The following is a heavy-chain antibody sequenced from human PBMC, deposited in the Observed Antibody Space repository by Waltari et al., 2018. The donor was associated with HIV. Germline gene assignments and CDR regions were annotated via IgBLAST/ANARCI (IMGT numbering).Heavy chain of an antibody. J-gene: IGHJ4*02. D-gene: IGHD3-22*01. V-gene: IGHV4-39*01. Sequence: QLHLQESGPGLVKPAETLSLTCTVSGGSISSGGYFWGWLRQTPGKGLEWIGNIFYTGKTSYNPSLKSRLTLSVDTSKNQFSLNLGSVTAADTAVYYCARTSPYYDYDDGGRDYFEAWGQGTLVTVSS. CDR1: GGSISSGGYF. CDR2: IFYTGKT. CDR3: ARTSPYYDYDDGGRDYFEA.